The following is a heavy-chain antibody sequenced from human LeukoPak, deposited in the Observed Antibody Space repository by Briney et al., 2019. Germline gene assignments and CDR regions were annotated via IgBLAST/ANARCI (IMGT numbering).Heavy chain of an antibody. D-gene: IGHD3-10*01. CDR1: GFTFSSYA. V-gene: IGHV3-23*01. Sequence: QPGGSLRLSCAASGFTFSSYAMGWVRQAPGKGLEWFSAISGNSGSDTYYADAVKGRFTISRDNSKTTLYLETNSLRAEDTAVYYCAKGSSSGRPYFFDYWGQGSLVAVSS. CDR2: ISGNSGSDT. J-gene: IGHJ4*02. CDR3: AKGSSSGRPYFFDY.